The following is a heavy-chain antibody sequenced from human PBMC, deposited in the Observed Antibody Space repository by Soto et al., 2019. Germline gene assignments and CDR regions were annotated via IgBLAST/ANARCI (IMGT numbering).Heavy chain of an antibody. Sequence: PGESLKISGKGSGYSFTNYWIGWVGQMPGKGLEWMAIIYPGDSDTRYSPSFQGQVTISADKSISTAYLQWSSLKASDTAMYYCARQNYHGSGNYYGMDVWGQGTTVTVSS. CDR1: GYSFTNYW. CDR2: IYPGDSDT. V-gene: IGHV5-51*01. CDR3: ARQNYHGSGNYYGMDV. D-gene: IGHD3-10*01. J-gene: IGHJ6*02.